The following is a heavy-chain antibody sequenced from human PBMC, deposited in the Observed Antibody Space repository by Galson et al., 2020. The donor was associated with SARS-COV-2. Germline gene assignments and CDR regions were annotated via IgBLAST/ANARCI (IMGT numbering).Heavy chain of an antibody. J-gene: IGHJ4*02. CDR1: GGSFSGYY. CDR2: INHSGST. V-gene: IGHV4-34*01. Sequence: SQASETLSLTCAAYGGSFSGYYWSWIRQPPGKGLEWIGEINHSGSTNYNPSLKSRVTISVDTSKNQFSLKLSSVTAADTAVYYCARASDDGCYGYWGQGTLVTVSS. CDR3: ARASDDGCYGY. D-gene: IGHD2-2*01.